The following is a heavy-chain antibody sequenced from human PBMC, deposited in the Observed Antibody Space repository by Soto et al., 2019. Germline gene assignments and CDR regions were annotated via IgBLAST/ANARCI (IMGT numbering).Heavy chain of an antibody. Sequence: PGESLKISCKGSGYSFTSYWIGWVRQMPGKGLEWMGIIYPGDSDTRYSPSFQGQVTISADKSISTAYLQWSSLKASDTAMYYCARQGGGYYYDSGSYGNWFDPWGQGTLVTVSS. CDR2: IYPGDSDT. D-gene: IGHD3-10*01. V-gene: IGHV5-51*01. J-gene: IGHJ5*02. CDR1: GYSFTSYW. CDR3: ARQGGGYYYDSGSYGNWFDP.